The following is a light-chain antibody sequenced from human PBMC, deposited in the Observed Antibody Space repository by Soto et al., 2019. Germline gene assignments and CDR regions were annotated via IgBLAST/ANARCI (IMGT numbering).Light chain of an antibody. CDR1: SSDVGGYNY. CDR3: SSYTSSSIYV. V-gene: IGLV2-14*01. J-gene: IGLJ1*01. Sequence: QSVLTQPASVSGSPGQSITISCTGTSSDVGGYNYVSWYQQHPGKAPKLMIYEVSNRPSGVSNRFSGSKSGNTASLTSSGLQAEDDDDYYCSSYTSSSIYVFGTGTKVTVL. CDR2: EVS.